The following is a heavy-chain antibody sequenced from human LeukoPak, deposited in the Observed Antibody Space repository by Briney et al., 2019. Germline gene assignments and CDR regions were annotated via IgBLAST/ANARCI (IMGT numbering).Heavy chain of an antibody. Sequence: ASVKVSCKASGYSCTCYYMHWVRQAPGQGPEWMGWINPHSGDTDYAQKFQGRVTMTRDTSINTAYMELSRLTSDDTAVYYCAREARGTATSYGHWGQGTLVTVSS. D-gene: IGHD5-24*01. CDR3: AREARGTATSYGH. V-gene: IGHV1-2*02. CDR2: INPHSGDT. CDR1: GYSCTCYY. J-gene: IGHJ4*02.